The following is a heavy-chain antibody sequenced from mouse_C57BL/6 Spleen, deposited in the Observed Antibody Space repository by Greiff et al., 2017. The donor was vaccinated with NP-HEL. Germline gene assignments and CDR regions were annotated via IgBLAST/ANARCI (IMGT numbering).Heavy chain of an antibody. CDR1: GYTFTSYW. CDR2: IHPNSGST. CDR3: AIPAYYSKGNFDY. D-gene: IGHD2-5*01. V-gene: IGHV1-64*01. J-gene: IGHJ2*01. Sequence: VQLQQPGAELVKPGASVKLSCKASGYTFTSYWMHWVKQRPGQGLEWIGMIHPNSGSTNYNEKFKSKATLTVDKSSSTAYMQLSSLTSEDSAVYYCAIPAYYSKGNFDYWGQGTTLTVSS.